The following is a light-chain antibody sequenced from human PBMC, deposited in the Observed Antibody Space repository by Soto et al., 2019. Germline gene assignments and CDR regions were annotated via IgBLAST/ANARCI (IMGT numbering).Light chain of an antibody. CDR2: GAS. CDR1: QSISRY. CDR3: QQRYITPRK. V-gene: IGKV1-39*01. Sequence: DIQMTQSPSTLPASVLDRVTITCRASQSISRYLNWYQQKPGKAPNLLIYGASSLQSGVPSRFSGSGSGTDVTLTISSLQPEDFATDYGQQRYITPRKCGQGTKVDIK. J-gene: IGKJ1*01.